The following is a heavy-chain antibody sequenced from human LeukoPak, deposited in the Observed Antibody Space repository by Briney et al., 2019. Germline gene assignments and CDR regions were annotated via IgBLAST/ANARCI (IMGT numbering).Heavy chain of an antibody. CDR2: ISSSSSYI. J-gene: IGHJ4*02. CDR3: AKDSSSGYCSSTSCYPYYFDY. CDR1: GFTFSSYS. V-gene: IGHV3-21*04. Sequence: PGGSLRLSCAASGFTFSSYSMNWVRQAPGKGLEWVSSISSSSSYIYYADSVKGRFTISRDNSKNTLYLQMNSLRAEDTAVYYCAKDSSSGYCSSTSCYPYYFDYWGQGTLVTVSS. D-gene: IGHD2-2*01.